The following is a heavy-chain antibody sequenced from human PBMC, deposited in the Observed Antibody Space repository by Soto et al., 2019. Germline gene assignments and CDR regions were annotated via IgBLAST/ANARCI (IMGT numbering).Heavy chain of an antibody. CDR3: ARESYYYDSSGPKPYYYYYGMDV. CDR2: INPNSGGT. Sequence: SVKVSCKASGYTFTGYYMDWVRQAPGQGLEWMGWINPNSGGTNYAQKFQGWVTMTRDTSISTAYMELSRLRSDDTAVYYCARESYYYDSSGPKPYYYYYGMDVRGQGTTVTVSS. CDR1: GYTFTGYY. D-gene: IGHD3-22*01. V-gene: IGHV1-2*04. J-gene: IGHJ6*02.